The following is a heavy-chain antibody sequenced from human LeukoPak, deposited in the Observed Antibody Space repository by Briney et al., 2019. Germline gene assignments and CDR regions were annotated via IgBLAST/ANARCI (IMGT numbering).Heavy chain of an antibody. J-gene: IGHJ3*02. CDR3: ATRIRYSSSWYEAFDI. CDR2: ISGSGGTT. Sequence: GWSLTLSCLASGFTFSSYAMSWVRQAPGKGREWVSAISGSGGTTYYADSLNGPFTICRDNSKNTVYLQVNSLKASDTAMYYCATRIRYSSSWYEAFDIWGQETMVTVSS. V-gene: IGHV3-23*01. D-gene: IGHD6-13*01. CDR1: GFTFSSYA.